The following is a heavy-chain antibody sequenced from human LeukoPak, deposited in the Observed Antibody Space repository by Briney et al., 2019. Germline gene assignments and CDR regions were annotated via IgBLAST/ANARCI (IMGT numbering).Heavy chain of an antibody. Sequence: ASVKVSCKASGYTFTSYYMHWVRQAPGQGLEWMGIINPSGGSTSYAQKFQGRVTMTRDTSTSTVYMELSSLRSEDTAVYYCASLAVAGDDAFDIWAKGQWSPSLQ. CDR2: INPSGGST. CDR1: GYTFTSYY. D-gene: IGHD6-19*01. J-gene: IGHJ3*02. V-gene: IGHV1-46*01. CDR3: ASLAVAGDDAFDI.